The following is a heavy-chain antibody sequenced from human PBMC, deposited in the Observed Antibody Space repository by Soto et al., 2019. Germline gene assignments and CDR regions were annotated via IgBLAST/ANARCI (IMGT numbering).Heavy chain of an antibody. CDR1: GFTFSSYA. J-gene: IGHJ4*02. D-gene: IGHD4-17*01. Sequence: GSPRLPFAASGFTFSSYAMSWVRQAPGKVLEWVSAISGSGGSTYYADSVKGRFTISRDNSKNTLYLQMNSLRAEDTAVYYCAGAFTYGDYAVDYWGQGTLVTVSS. CDR3: AGAFTYGDYAVDY. V-gene: IGHV3-23*01. CDR2: ISGSGGST.